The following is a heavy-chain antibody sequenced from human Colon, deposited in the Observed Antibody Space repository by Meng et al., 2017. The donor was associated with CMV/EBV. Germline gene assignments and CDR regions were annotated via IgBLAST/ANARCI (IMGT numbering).Heavy chain of an antibody. CDR2: IGSNSSAI. V-gene: IGHV3-69-1*01. CDR1: GFRFSDYF. CDR3: ARLSGNSRMDV. J-gene: IGHJ6*02. Sequence: GESLKISCVASGFRFSDYFMGWVRQAPGKGLEWVSFIGSNSSAIYYADSLKGRFTVSRDHANNSLFLQMDSLRAEDTAVYYCARLSGNSRMDVWGQGTTVTVSS. D-gene: IGHD1-26*01.